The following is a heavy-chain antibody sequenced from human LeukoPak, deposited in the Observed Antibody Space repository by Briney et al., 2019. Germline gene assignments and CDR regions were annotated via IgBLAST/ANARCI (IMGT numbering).Heavy chain of an antibody. V-gene: IGHV4-59*01. J-gene: IGHJ6*02. CDR1: GSSISNYF. CDR2: VYYNGNT. Sequence: SETLSLTCTVSGSSISNYFWTWIRQPPGKGLEWIGYVYYNGNTSYNPSLKSRVTISVDTSKNQFSLKLSSVTAADTAVYYCARGQPSYYYYYGMDVWGQGTTVTVSS. D-gene: IGHD2-2*01. CDR3: ARGQPSYYYYYGMDV.